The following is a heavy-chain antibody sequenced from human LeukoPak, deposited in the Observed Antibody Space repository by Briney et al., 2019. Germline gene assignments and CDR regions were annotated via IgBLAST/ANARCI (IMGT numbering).Heavy chain of an antibody. J-gene: IGHJ4*02. CDR1: GFTFADYA. Sequence: GGSLRLSCAASGFTFADYAMHWVRQAPGKGLEWVSDISWNSGSLGYADSVKGRFTISRDNAKNSLYLQMNSLRAEDTALYYCAKDRGATFYYGSGRFDFWGRGTLVTVSS. CDR2: ISWNSGSL. D-gene: IGHD3-10*01. CDR3: AKDRGATFYYGSGRFDF. V-gene: IGHV3-9*01.